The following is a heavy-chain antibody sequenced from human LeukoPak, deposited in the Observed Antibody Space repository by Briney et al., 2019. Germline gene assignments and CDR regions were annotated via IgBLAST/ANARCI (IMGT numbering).Heavy chain of an antibody. CDR1: GFTFSNAW. CDR3: TTEDIVATDTFDY. Sequence: GGSLRLSCAASGFTFSNAWMSWVRQAPGKGLEWVGRIKSKTDGGTTDYAAPVKGRFTISRDDSKNTLYLQMNSLKTEDTAVYYCTTEDIVATDTFDYWGQGTLVTVSS. D-gene: IGHD5-12*01. V-gene: IGHV3-15*01. CDR2: IKSKTDGGTT. J-gene: IGHJ4*02.